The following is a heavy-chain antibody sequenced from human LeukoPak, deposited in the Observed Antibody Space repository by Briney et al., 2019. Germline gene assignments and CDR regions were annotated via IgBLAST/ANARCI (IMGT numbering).Heavy chain of an antibody. J-gene: IGHJ5*02. CDR3: ARDDYRGVTNFDP. CDR2: IRGGGTSE. V-gene: IGHV3-23*01. CDR1: GFTFSAYA. D-gene: IGHD3-10*01. Sequence: GGSLRLSCTASGFTFSAYAMMWVRQAPGKGPEWVSAIRGGGTSEFYADSVKGRFRISRDNSKDTLFLQMNSLRAEDTAVYYCARDDYRGVTNFDPWGQGTLVTVSS.